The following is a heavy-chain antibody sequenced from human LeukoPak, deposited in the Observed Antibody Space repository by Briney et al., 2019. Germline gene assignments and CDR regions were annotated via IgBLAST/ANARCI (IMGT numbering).Heavy chain of an antibody. CDR3: AKSGGAAAGTPFDY. V-gene: IGHV3-30*18. CDR2: ISYDGSNK. CDR1: GFTFSSYW. D-gene: IGHD6-13*01. Sequence: GGSLRLSCAASGFTFSSYWMSWVRQAPGKGLEWVAVISYDGSNKYYADSVKGRFTISRDNSKNTLYLQMNSLRAEDTAVYYCAKSGGAAAGTPFDYWGQGTLVTVSS. J-gene: IGHJ4*02.